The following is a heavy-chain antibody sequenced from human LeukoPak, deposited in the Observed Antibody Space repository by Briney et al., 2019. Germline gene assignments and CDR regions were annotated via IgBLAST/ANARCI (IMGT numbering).Heavy chain of an antibody. CDR2: INPSGGST. V-gene: IGHV1-46*01. CDR3: ARVGSGDYYDSSGYPAGFDY. CDR1: GYTFTSYY. J-gene: IGHJ4*02. Sequence: GASVKVSCKASGYTFTSYYMHWVRQAPGQGLEWMRIINPSGGSTSYAQKFQGRVTMTRDTSTSTVYMELSSLRSEDTAVYYCARVGSGDYYDSSGYPAGFDYWGQGTLVTVSS. D-gene: IGHD3-22*01.